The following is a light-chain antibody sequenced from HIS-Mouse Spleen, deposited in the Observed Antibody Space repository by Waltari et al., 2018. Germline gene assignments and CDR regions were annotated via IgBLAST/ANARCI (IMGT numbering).Light chain of an antibody. CDR2: KPS. V-gene: IGKV1-5*03. Sequence: DIQMTQSPSTLSASVGDSVTITCRAMQSISSWLAWYQQKPGKAPKLLIYKPSSLESGVPSRFSGRGSVKEFTLTIRSLQPDDFATYDCQQYNRYWTFGQGTKVEIK. CDR3: QQYNRYWT. CDR1: QSISSW. J-gene: IGKJ1*01.